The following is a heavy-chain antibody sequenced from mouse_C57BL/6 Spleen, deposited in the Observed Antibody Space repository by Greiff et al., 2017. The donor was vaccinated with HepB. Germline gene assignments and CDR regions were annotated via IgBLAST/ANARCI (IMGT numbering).Heavy chain of an antibody. Sequence: QVQLQQSGAELMKPGASVKLSCKATGYTFTGYWIEWVKQRPGHGLEWIGEILPGSGSTNNNGKFKGKATFTADTSSNTAYMQLSSLTTEDSAIYYCARRENWDVFAYWGQGTLVTVSA. CDR2: ILPGSGST. V-gene: IGHV1-9*01. D-gene: IGHD4-1*01. CDR1: GYTFTGYW. CDR3: ARRENWDVFAY. J-gene: IGHJ3*01.